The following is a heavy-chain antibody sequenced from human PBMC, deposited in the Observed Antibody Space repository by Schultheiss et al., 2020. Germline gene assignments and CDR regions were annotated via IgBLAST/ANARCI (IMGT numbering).Heavy chain of an antibody. V-gene: IGHV1-2*02. Sequence: ASVKVSCKASGYTFTGYYMHWVRQAPGQGLEWMGWINPNSGGTNYAQKFQGRVTMTRDTSISTAYMELSRLRSDDTAVYYCARDPLTWIQLWLLDYWGQGTLVNVYS. CDR3: ARDPLTWIQLWLLDY. D-gene: IGHD5-18*01. CDR2: INPNSGGT. CDR1: GYTFTGYY. J-gene: IGHJ4*02.